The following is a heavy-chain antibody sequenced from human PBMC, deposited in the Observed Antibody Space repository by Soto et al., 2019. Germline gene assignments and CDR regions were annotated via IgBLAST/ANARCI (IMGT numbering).Heavy chain of an antibody. V-gene: IGHV1-69*01. Sequence: QVQLVQSGAEVMQPGSSVKVSCKASGDIFSKYSITWVRQAPGQGLEWIGGIIPVFGTPNYAQKFQGRVTITADESTTTASLELSSLRSDDTGVYYCARPSGGQIRFLEHFEYWGQGTLVTVSS. CDR2: IIPVFGTP. J-gene: IGHJ4*02. D-gene: IGHD3-3*01. CDR3: ARPSGGQIRFLEHFEY. CDR1: GDIFSKYS.